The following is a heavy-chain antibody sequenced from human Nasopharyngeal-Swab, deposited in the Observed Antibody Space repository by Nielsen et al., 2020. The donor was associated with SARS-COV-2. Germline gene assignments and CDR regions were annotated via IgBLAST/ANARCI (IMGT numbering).Heavy chain of an antibody. V-gene: IGHV4-34*01. CDR1: GGSFSGYY. Sequence: GSLRLSCAVYGGSFSGYYWSWIRQPPGKGLEWIGEINHSGSTNYNPSLKSRVTISVDTSKNQFSLKLSSVTAADTAVYYCARGRERLPHFDYWGQGTLVTVSS. CDR3: ARGRERLPHFDY. J-gene: IGHJ4*02. D-gene: IGHD6-25*01. CDR2: INHSGST.